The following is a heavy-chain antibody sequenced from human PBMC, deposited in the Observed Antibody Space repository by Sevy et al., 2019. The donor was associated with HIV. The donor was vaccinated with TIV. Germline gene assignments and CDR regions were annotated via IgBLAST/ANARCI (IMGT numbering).Heavy chain of an antibody. D-gene: IGHD6-13*01. Sequence: GGSLRLSCAASGFTFSSYWMSWVRQAPGKGLEWMANIKQDGSEKYYVDSVKGRFTISRDNAKNSLYLQMNSLRAEDTAVYYCARDMWRRQQLLDYWGQGTLVTVSS. CDR2: IKQDGSEK. CDR1: GFTFSSYW. CDR3: ARDMWRRQQLLDY. V-gene: IGHV3-7*01. J-gene: IGHJ4*02.